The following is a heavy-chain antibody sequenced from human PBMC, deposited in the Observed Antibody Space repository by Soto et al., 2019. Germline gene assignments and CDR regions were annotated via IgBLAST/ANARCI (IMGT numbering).Heavy chain of an antibody. D-gene: IGHD1-1*01. CDR1: AASLSGYY. CDR2: IYATGST. Sequence: QVVLQASGPGVVKPSDTLSLTCNVSAASLSGYYWSWIPQPPGKGLEWIGRIYATGSTDYNPSLMSRITMSVDMSKKLYALTRRSVPAADTAIYHCVRDGTKNLRERFDPWGRGLLVTVSS. CDR3: VRDGTKNLRERFDP. V-gene: IGHV4-4*07. J-gene: IGHJ5*02.